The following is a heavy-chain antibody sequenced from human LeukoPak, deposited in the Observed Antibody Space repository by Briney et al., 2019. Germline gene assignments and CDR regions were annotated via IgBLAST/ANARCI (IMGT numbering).Heavy chain of an antibody. V-gene: IGHV3-23*01. CDR3: AKVVYYYGSGVIDAFDI. CDR1: GFTFSSYA. D-gene: IGHD3-10*01. J-gene: IGHJ3*02. CDR2: ISGSGGST. Sequence: PGRSLRLSCAASGFTFSSYAMSWVRQAPGKGLEWVSAISGSGGSTYYADSVKGRFTISRDNSKNTLYLQMNSLRAEDTAVYYCAKVVYYYGSGVIDAFDIWGQGTMVTVSS.